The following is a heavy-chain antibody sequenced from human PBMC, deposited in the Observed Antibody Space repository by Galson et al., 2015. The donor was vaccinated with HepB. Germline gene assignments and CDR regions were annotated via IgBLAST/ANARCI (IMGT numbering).Heavy chain of an antibody. D-gene: IGHD3-3*01. J-gene: IGHJ4*02. CDR3: ASAYYDFWSGSYFDY. V-gene: IGHV3-30-3*01. CDR2: ISYDGSNK. Sequence: SLRLSCAASGFTFSSYAMHWVRQAPGKGLEWVAVISYDGSNKYYADSVKGRFTISRDNSKNTLYLQMNSLRAEDTAVYYCASAYYDFWSGSYFDYWGQGTLVTVSS. CDR1: GFTFSSYA.